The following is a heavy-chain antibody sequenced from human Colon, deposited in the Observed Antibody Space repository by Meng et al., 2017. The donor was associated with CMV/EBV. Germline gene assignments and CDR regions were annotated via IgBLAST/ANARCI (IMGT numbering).Heavy chain of an antibody. D-gene: IGHD2-2*01. CDR2: INGGATTT. Sequence: GGPLRLSCAASGFIFSDYWMHWVRQVPGKGLVWVAHINGGATTTNHADFVKGRFTISRDNTKNTLYLQMNSLRADDTAVYYCARDVLGSCKGTSCYRLSPWGQGTLVTVSS. J-gene: IGHJ5*02. CDR3: ARDVLGSCKGTSCYRLSP. CDR1: GFIFSDYW. V-gene: IGHV3-74*01.